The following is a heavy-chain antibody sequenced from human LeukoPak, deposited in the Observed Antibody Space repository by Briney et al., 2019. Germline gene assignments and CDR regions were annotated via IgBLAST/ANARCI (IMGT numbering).Heavy chain of an antibody. V-gene: IGHV4-59*01. J-gene: IGHJ4*02. CDR1: GGSFSGYY. CDR3: ARGYCSGGSCYFDY. D-gene: IGHD2-15*01. CDR2: IYYSGST. Sequence: SETLSLTCAVYGGSFSGYYWSWIRQPPGKGLEWIGYIYYSGSTNYNPSLKSRVTISVDTSKNQFSLKLSSVTAADTAVYYCARGYCSGGSCYFDYWGQGTLVTVFS.